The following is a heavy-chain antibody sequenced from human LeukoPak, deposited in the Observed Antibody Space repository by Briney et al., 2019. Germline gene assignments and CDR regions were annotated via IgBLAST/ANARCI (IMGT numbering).Heavy chain of an antibody. V-gene: IGHV3-23*01. CDR3: AKHGFPAIQLRLDYFDY. CDR2: ICGSGGST. J-gene: IGHJ4*02. D-gene: IGHD5-18*01. Sequence: GGSLRLSCPASGFTLSSYAMSWVRQAPGKGLEWVSAICGSGGSTYYADSVKGRFTISRDNSKNTLYLQMNSLRAEDTAVYYCAKHGFPAIQLRLDYFDYWGQGTLVTVSS. CDR1: GFTLSSYA.